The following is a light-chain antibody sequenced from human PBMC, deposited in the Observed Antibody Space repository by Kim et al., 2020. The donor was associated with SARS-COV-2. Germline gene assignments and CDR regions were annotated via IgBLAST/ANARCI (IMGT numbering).Light chain of an antibody. J-gene: IGLJ3*02. V-gene: IGLV3-9*01. CDR1: NIVTKN. Sequence: VALGETARITCGGNNIVTKNVHWYQPKPGQAPVLVMYRDTNRPSGIPERFSGSNSGNTATLTISRAQVGDEADYYCQVWDSSTWVFGGGTQLTVL. CDR2: RDT. CDR3: QVWDSSTWV.